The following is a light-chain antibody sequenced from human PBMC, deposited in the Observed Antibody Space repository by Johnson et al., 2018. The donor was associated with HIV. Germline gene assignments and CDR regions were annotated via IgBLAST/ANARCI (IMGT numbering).Light chain of an antibody. CDR2: DNN. J-gene: IGLJ1*01. CDR3: GTWDSSLSAGQV. CDR1: SSNIGNNY. V-gene: IGLV1-51*01. Sequence: QSVLTQPPSVSAAPGQKVTISCSGSSSNIGNNYVSWYQHLPGAAPKLLIYDNNKRPSGIPDRFSGSKSGTSATLGITGLQTGDEADYYCGTWDSSLSAGQVFGTWTKFTVL.